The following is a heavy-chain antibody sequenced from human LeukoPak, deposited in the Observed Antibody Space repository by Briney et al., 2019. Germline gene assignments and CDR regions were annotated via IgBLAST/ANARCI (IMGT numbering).Heavy chain of an antibody. CDR1: GFTFSSYS. V-gene: IGHV3-21*01. CDR3: AREGSAGYYFDY. CDR2: ISSSSSYI. J-gene: IGHJ4*02. D-gene: IGHD1-26*01. Sequence: GGSLRLSCAASGFTFSSYSMNWVRQAPGKGLEWVSSISSSSSYIYYADSVKGRFTISRDNAKNSLYLQMNSLRAEDTAVYYCAREGSAGYYFDYWGQGTLVTVSS.